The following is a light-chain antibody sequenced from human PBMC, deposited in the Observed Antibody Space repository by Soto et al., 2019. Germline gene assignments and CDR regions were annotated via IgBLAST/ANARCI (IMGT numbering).Light chain of an antibody. CDR2: KAS. J-gene: IGKJ1*01. CDR3: QQYKSYSSWT. CDR1: QSISSW. V-gene: IGKV1-5*03. Sequence: DIQMTQSPSTLSASVGDRVTITCRASQSISSWLAWYQQKPGKAPKLLIYKASYLQSWVPSTFSGSGSGTEFTLTISSLQPDDFATYYCQQYKSYSSWTFGQRTKV.